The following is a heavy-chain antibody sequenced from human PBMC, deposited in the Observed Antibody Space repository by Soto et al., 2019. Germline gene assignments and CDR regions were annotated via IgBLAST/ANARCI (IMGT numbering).Heavy chain of an antibody. J-gene: IGHJ4*02. Sequence: SVTPSVTCTVSGGSISSYYLSWIRQPPGKGLEWIGYIYYSGNTFYNPSLQSRVTISVDTSKNQFSLKLTSATAADTAVYYCARRVTRPERFDYWGQGALVTV. V-gene: IGHV4-59*04. CDR3: ARRVTRPERFDY. D-gene: IGHD4-4*01. CDR2: IYYSGNT. CDR1: GGSISSYY.